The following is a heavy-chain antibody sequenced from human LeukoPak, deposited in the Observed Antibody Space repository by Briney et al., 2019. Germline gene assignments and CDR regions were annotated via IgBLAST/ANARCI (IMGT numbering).Heavy chain of an antibody. CDR3: VGGDY. V-gene: IGHV3-7*01. Sequence: GGSLRLSCAASGLTFSIHWMNWVRQAPGKGLECVAKINQDGSDKYYVDSVKGRFTISRDNTKNSLYLQMNSLRAEDTAVYYCVGGDYWGQGTLVTVSS. J-gene: IGHJ4*02. CDR2: INQDGSDK. CDR1: GLTFSIHW.